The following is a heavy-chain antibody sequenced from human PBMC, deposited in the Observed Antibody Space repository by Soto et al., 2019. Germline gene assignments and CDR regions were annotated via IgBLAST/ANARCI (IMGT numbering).Heavy chain of an antibody. J-gene: IGHJ4*02. D-gene: IGHD2-15*01. V-gene: IGHV3-33*01. CDR2: IWYDGSNK. CDR1: GFTFSSYG. CDR3: ARDGYCSGGSFYSVQVFDY. Sequence: QVQLVESGGGVVQPGRSLRLSCAASGFTFSSYGMHWVRQAPGKGLEWVAVIWYDGSNKYYADSVKGRFTISRDNSKNTLYLQMNSLRAEDTAVYYCARDGYCSGGSFYSVQVFDYWGQGTLVTVSS.